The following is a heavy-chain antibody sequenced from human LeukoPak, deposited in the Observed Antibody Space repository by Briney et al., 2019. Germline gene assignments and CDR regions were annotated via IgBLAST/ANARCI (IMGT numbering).Heavy chain of an antibody. Sequence: AASVTVSCKVSGYTLTELSMHWVRQAPGKGVEWMGGFYPEDGETIYAQKFQGRVTMTEDTSTDTAYMELSSLRSEDTAVYYCATGYYYDSSGYYLYYFDYWGQGTLVTVSS. CDR3: ATGYYYDSSGYYLYYFDY. CDR1: GYTLTELS. J-gene: IGHJ4*02. CDR2: FYPEDGET. V-gene: IGHV1-24*01. D-gene: IGHD3-22*01.